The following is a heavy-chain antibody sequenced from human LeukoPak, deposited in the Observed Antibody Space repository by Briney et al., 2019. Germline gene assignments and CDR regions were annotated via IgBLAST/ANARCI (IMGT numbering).Heavy chain of an antibody. Sequence: GGSLRLSCAASGFTFSSYVMSWVRQAPGKGLEWVSAISGSGGSTYYADSVKGRFTISRDNSKNTLYLQMNSLRAEDTAVYYCAKVSGSHGSAFDIWGQGTMVTVSS. CDR1: GFTFSSYV. CDR2: ISGSGGST. V-gene: IGHV3-23*01. CDR3: AKVSGSHGSAFDI. D-gene: IGHD1-26*01. J-gene: IGHJ3*02.